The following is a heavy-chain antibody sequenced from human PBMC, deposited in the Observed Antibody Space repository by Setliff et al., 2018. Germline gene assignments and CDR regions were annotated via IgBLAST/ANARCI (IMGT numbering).Heavy chain of an antibody. D-gene: IGHD5-18*01. Sequence: SEILSLTCTVSGYSISSGHYWGWIRQPPGKGLEWIGSIYFTGNTYYNPSLKSRVTVSVDTSRNQFSLTLNSVTAGDTAVYYCARVKVDTAWGDGFDVWGQGTLVTVSS. CDR2: IYFTGNT. CDR1: GYSISSGHY. J-gene: IGHJ3*01. CDR3: ARVKVDTAWGDGFDV. V-gene: IGHV4-38-2*02.